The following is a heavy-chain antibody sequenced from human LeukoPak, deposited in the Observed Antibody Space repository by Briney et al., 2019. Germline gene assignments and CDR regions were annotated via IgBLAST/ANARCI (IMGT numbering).Heavy chain of an antibody. D-gene: IGHD6-13*01. Sequence: PGGSLRLSCAASGFTFSSYAMSWVRQAPGKGLEWASAISGSGGSTYYADSVKGRFTISRDNSKNTLYLQMNSLRAKDTAVYYCAKDRLEYSSSWYLYYFDYWGQGTLVTVSS. J-gene: IGHJ4*02. CDR1: GFTFSSYA. V-gene: IGHV3-23*01. CDR2: ISGSGGST. CDR3: AKDRLEYSSSWYLYYFDY.